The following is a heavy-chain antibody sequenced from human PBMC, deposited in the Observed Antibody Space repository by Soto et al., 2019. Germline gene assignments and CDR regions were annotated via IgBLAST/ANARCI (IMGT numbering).Heavy chain of an antibody. Sequence: KPSETLSLTCTVSGDSIISSGFYWGWIRQPPGKGLEWIGSIYYSGSTYYNPSHKNRVTISIDTSQNQSSLKLRSVTAADTAVYYCARREQWLAGYFDYWGQGTLVTVSS. V-gene: IGHV4-39*01. CDR2: IYYSGST. J-gene: IGHJ4*02. CDR3: ARREQWLAGYFDY. D-gene: IGHD6-19*01. CDR1: GDSIISSGFY.